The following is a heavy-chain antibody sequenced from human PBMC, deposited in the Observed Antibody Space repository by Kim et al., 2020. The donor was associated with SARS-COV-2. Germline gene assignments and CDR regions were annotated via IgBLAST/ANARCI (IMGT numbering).Heavy chain of an antibody. J-gene: IGHJ6*03. CDR2: ISGSGGST. CDR3: ASTWGVLRFLEWLLYPQYMDV. D-gene: IGHD3-3*01. CDR1: GFTFSSYA. V-gene: IGHV3-23*01. Sequence: GGSLRLSCAASGFTFSSYAMSWVRQAPGKGLEWVSAISGSGGSTYYADSVKGRFTISRDNSKNTLYLQMNSLRAEDTAVYYCASTWGVLRFLEWLLYPQYMDVWGKGTTVTVSS.